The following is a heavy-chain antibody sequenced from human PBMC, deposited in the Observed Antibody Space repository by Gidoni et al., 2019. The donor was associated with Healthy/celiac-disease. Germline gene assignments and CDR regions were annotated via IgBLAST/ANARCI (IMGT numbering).Heavy chain of an antibody. J-gene: IGHJ5*02. Sequence: EVQLVESGGGLVQPGGSLRLSCAASGFTFSSYAMSWVRQAPGKGLEWVSAISGSGGSTYYADSVKGRFTISRDNSKNTLYLQMNSLRAEDTAVYYCAKDPGDLEWLLSWFDPWGQGTLVTVSS. D-gene: IGHD3-3*01. V-gene: IGHV3-23*04. CDR1: GFTFSSYA. CDR3: AKDPGDLEWLLSWFDP. CDR2: ISGSGGST.